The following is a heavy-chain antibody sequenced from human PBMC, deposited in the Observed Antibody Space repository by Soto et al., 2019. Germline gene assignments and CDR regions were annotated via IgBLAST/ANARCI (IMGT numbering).Heavy chain of an antibody. CDR1: GFTFSSYA. CDR2: ISYDGSNK. D-gene: IGHD5-12*01. Sequence: QVQLVESGGGVVQPGRSLRLSCAASGFTFSSYAMHWVRQAPGKGLEWVAVISYDGSNKYYADSVKGRFTISRDNSKNTLYLQMNSLRAEDTAVYYCARVLVATFIPQLEDPELDYWGQGTLVNVSS. CDR3: ARVLVATFIPQLEDPELDY. V-gene: IGHV3-30-3*01. J-gene: IGHJ4*02.